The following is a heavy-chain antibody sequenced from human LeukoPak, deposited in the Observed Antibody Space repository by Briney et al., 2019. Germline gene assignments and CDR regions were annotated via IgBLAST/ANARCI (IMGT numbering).Heavy chain of an antibody. J-gene: IGHJ4*02. CDR3: AKDQDY. V-gene: IGHV3-53*05. Sequence: QAGGSLRLSCAASEFSISSNYMSWVRQAPGKGLEWVSVIYSGGSTYYADSVKGRFTISRDNSKDTLYLQMNSLRAEDTAVYYCAKDQDYWGQGTLVTVSS. CDR1: EFSISSNY. CDR2: IYSGGST.